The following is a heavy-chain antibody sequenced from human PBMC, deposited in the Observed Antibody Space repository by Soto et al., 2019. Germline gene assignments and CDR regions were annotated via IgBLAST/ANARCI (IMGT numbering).Heavy chain of an antibody. D-gene: IGHD3-3*01. Sequence: LRLSCAASGFTVSSNYMSWVRQAPGKGLEWVSVIYSGGSTYYADSVKGRFTISRDNSKNTLYLQMNSLRAEDTAVYYCARGRGYYDFWSGYGRDMDVWGQGTTVTVSS. J-gene: IGHJ6*02. CDR1: GFTVSSNY. V-gene: IGHV3-53*01. CDR2: IYSGGST. CDR3: ARGRGYYDFWSGYGRDMDV.